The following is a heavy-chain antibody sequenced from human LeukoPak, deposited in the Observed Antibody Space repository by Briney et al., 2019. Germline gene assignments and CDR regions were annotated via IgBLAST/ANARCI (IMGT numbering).Heavy chain of an antibody. V-gene: IGHV3-7*01. D-gene: IGHD3-16*01. CDR1: GFVFSGYW. J-gene: IGHJ4*02. Sequence: GGSLRLSCAASGFVFSGYWMSWVRQVPGKGLEWVANVKPDGSEKNYVDSVRGRFAISRDNARKSLSLQMNRLRADDTAVYFCTTGGIHWGQGVLVTVSS. CDR2: VKPDGSEK. CDR3: TTGGIH.